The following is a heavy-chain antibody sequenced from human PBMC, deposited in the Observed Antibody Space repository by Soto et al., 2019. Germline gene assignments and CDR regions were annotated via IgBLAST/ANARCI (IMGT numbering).Heavy chain of an antibody. J-gene: IGHJ4*02. CDR3: ARDYGDSIDY. CDR1: GGSISSGGYY. CDR2: IYYSGST. D-gene: IGHD4-17*01. V-gene: IGHV4-31*03. Sequence: SETLSLTCTVSGGSISSGGYYWRWIRQHPGKGLEWIGYIYYSGSTYYNPSLKSRVTISVDTSKNQFSLKLSSVTAADTAVYYCARDYGDSIDYWGQGTLVTSPQ.